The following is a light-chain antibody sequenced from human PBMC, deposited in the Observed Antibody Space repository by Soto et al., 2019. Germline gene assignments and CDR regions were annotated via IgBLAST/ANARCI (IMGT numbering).Light chain of an antibody. CDR1: SSDIGVYNY. V-gene: IGLV2-14*01. Sequence: QSVLTQPASVSGSPGQSITISCTGTSSDIGVYNYVSWYQQHPGKAPKLVICEVSNRPSGVSSRFSGSKSGNTASLTISGLRAEDEADYYCTSFSTTYIWVFGGGTKLTVL. CDR2: EVS. J-gene: IGLJ3*02. CDR3: TSFSTTYIWV.